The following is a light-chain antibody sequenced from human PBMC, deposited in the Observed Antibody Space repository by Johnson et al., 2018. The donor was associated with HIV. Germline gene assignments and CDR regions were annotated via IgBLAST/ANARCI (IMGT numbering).Light chain of an antibody. CDR3: GTWDNSLSTGV. CDR1: GSNIGNNY. CDR2: DNN. V-gene: IGLV1-51*01. J-gene: IGLJ1*01. Sequence: QSVLTQPPSVSAAPGQKVTISCSGSGSNIGNNYVSWYQQLPGTAPKLLIYDNNKRPSGIPDRFSGSKSGTSATLGITGLQTGDEADYYCGTWDNSLSTGVLGPGTQVTVL.